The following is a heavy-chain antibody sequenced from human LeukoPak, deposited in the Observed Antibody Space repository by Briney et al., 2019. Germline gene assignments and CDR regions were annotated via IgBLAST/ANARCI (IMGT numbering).Heavy chain of an antibody. V-gene: IGHV4-4*07. CDR2: IYTSGST. Sequence: SSETLSLTCTVSGGSISSYYWSWIRQPAGKGLEWIGRIYTSGSTNYNPSLKSRVTMSVDTSKNQFSLKLSSVTAADTAVYYCARRPSYTAMVMFDYWGQGTLVTVSS. D-gene: IGHD5-18*01. CDR3: ARRPSYTAMVMFDY. CDR1: GGSISSYY. J-gene: IGHJ4*02.